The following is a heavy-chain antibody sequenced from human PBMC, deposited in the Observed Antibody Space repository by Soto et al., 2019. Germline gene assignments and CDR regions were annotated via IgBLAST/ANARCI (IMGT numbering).Heavy chain of an antibody. CDR2: IIPILGIA. Sequence: QVQLVQSGAEVKKPGSSVKVSCKASGGTFSSYTISWVRQAPGQGLEWMGRIIPILGIANYAQKFQGRVTITADKSTSTAYMELSSLRSEDTAVYYCARDGYCSGGSCYESYWGQGTLVTGSS. D-gene: IGHD2-15*01. CDR1: GGTFSSYT. V-gene: IGHV1-69*08. CDR3: ARDGYCSGGSCYESY. J-gene: IGHJ4*02.